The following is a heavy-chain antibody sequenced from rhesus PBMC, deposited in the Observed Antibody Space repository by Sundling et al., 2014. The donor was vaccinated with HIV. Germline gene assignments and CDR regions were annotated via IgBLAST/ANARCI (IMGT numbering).Heavy chain of an antibody. Sequence: QVQLQESGPGLVKPSETLSLTCAVSGASISDDFYWTWIRQPPGKGLEWIGYVSGRGTRTSYNPSLKSRVSISKDTSRNQFSLRLTSVTDADTAVYYCARLYTWNSIPYALDSWGQGVVVTVSS. CDR3: ARLYTWNSIPYALDS. V-gene: IGHV4-106*01. CDR1: GASISDDFY. J-gene: IGHJ6*01. D-gene: IGHD1-1-1*01. CDR2: VSGRGTRT.